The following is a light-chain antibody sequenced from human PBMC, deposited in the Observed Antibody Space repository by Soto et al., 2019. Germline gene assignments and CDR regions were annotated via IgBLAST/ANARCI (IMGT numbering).Light chain of an antibody. CDR3: QQLTNFPLT. V-gene: IGKV1-9*01. J-gene: IGKJ4*01. Sequence: DIQLTQSPSFLSASVGDRVNITCRASQGIRNSLAWFQQKSGQAPNLLMYSASVLQSGVPSRFSGSGSGTEFTLTISSLQPEDFATYYCQQLTNFPLTFGGGTKVEVK. CDR2: SAS. CDR1: QGIRNS.